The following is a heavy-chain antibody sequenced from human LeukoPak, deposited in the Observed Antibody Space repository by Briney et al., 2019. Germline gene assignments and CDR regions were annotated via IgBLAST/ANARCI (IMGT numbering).Heavy chain of an antibody. CDR1: GGSISSGGYY. V-gene: IGHV4-30-2*01. Sequence: PSETLSLTCTVSGGSISSGGYYWSWIRQPPGKGLEWIGYIYHSGSTYYNPSLKSRVTISVDRSKNQFSLKLSSVTAADTAVYYCARLGTSQGGFDYWGQGTLVTVSS. J-gene: IGHJ4*02. D-gene: IGHD2-2*01. CDR3: ARLGTSQGGFDY. CDR2: IYHSGST.